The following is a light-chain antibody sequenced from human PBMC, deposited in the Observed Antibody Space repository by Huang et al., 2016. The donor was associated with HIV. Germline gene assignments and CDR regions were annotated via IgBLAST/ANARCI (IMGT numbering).Light chain of an antibody. Sequence: EIVMMQSPATLSVSPGERATFACRASQSVTSLAWYQQKPGQTPRRLIYGASTSATGIPSRFSGSGSGTDCTLTISSLQAEDFAVYYCQQYNNWPSITFGQGTRLEIK. CDR3: QQYNNWPSIT. J-gene: IGKJ5*01. CDR2: GAS. CDR1: QSVTS. V-gene: IGKV3-15*01.